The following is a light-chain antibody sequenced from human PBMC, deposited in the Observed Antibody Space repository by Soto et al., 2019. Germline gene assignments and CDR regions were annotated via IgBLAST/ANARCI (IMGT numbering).Light chain of an antibody. CDR2: EVS. Sequence: LTQPASVSGSPGQSITISCTGTSSDVGGYNYVSWYQQHPGKAPKLMIYEVSNRPSGVSNRFSGSKSGNTASLTISGLQAEDEADYYCTSYTSTTTYVFGTGTKVTVL. V-gene: IGLV2-14*01. J-gene: IGLJ1*01. CDR3: TSYTSTTTYV. CDR1: SSDVGGYNY.